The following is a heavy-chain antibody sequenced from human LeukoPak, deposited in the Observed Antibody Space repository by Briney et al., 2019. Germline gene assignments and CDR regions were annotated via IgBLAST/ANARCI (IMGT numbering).Heavy chain of an antibody. V-gene: IGHV3-21*01. D-gene: IGHD6-13*01. CDR2: ITNGGNYI. CDR3: ARDWGSWDFDY. J-gene: IGHJ4*02. CDR1: GFTFNYYS. Sequence: GGSLRLSCAASGFTFNYYSMNWVRQAPGKGLEWVSSITNGGNYIYYADSVRGRFTISRDNAKNSLYLQMNSLRADDTAVYYCARDWGSWDFDYWGQGTLVTVSS.